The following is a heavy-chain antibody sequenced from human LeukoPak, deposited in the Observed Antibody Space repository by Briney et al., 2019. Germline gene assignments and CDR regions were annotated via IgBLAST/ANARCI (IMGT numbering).Heavy chain of an antibody. J-gene: IGHJ4*02. CDR1: GLSFSSYA. CDR3: AKEYTPSSPLGELDS. D-gene: IGHD6-6*01. Sequence: PGGSLRLSCEVSGLSFSSYAMHWVRQAPGKGLEWVAVIRHDETKEYYADSVQGRFTISRDTPNNMLYLQMNNMRAEDTAVYYCAKEYTPSSPLGELDSWGQGTLVIVPS. CDR2: IRHDETKE. V-gene: IGHV3-33*03.